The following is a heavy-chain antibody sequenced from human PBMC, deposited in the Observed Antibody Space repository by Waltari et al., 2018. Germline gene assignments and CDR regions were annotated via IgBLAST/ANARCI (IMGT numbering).Heavy chain of an antibody. J-gene: IGHJ4*02. CDR2: IYYSGTT. V-gene: IGHV4-39*01. CDR3: ARQLRFVDWIPRYFDS. CDR1: GDSISGSRNY. Sequence: QMELQESGPRLVKPSETLSLTCNVSGDSISGSRNYWAWLRTPPGKNLQWIGSIYYSGTTYYNPSLKGRFAISVDTSRNRFSLNVNSVTAADTGIYYCARQLRFVDWIPRYFDSWGRGTLATVSS. D-gene: IGHD3-3*01.